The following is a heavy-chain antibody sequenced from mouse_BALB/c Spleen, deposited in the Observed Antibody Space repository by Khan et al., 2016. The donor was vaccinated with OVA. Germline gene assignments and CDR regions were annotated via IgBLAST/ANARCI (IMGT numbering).Heavy chain of an antibody. V-gene: IGHV1-76*01. CDR1: GYTFTSYW. J-gene: IGHJ4*01. CDR2: IYPGTGST. Sequence: QVQLKESGAELVRPGASVKLSCKTSGYTFTSYWIHWVKQRSGQGLEWIARIYPGTGSTYYNEKFKGKATLTADKSSSTAYLHLSSLTSEDSAVFMWARGGYDNHAMDYWGQGTSVTVSS. CDR3: ARGGYDNHAMDY. D-gene: IGHD2-3*01.